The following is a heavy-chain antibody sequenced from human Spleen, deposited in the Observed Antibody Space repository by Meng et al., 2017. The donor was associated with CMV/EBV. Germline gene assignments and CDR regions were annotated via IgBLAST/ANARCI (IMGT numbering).Heavy chain of an antibody. CDR2: IYYNGKT. CDR1: GGSMSSFY. CDR3: ARGSNYDFWSGYYYFDY. J-gene: IGHJ4*02. Sequence: GSLRLSCTVSGGSMSSFYWSWIRQSPGKGLEWIAYIYYNGKTNYNPSLKSRVTISVDTSKNQFSLKLTSVTATDTAVYYCARGSNYDFWSGYYYFDYWGQGTLVTVSS. D-gene: IGHD3-3*01. V-gene: IGHV4-59*01.